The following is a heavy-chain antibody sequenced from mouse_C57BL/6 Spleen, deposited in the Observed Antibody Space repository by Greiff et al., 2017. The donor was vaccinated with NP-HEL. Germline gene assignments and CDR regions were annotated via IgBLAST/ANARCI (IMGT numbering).Heavy chain of an antibody. V-gene: IGHV1-9*01. CDR1: GYTFTGYW. CDR2: ILPGSGST. J-gene: IGHJ4*01. D-gene: IGHD2-3*01. CDR3: AREGDVYYVGAMDY. Sequence: VKVVESGAELMKPGASVKLSCKATGYTFTGYWIEWVKQRPGNGLEWIGEILPGSGSTNYNEKFKGKATFTAAKPSNTAYMQLSSLTTEDSAIYYCAREGDVYYVGAMDYWGQGTSVTVSS.